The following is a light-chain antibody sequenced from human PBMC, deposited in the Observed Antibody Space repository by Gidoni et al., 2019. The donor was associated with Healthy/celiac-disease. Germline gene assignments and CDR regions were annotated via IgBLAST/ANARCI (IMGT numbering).Light chain of an antibody. CDR3: QQSYSTLT. J-gene: IGKJ4*01. CDR2: AAS. V-gene: IGKV1-39*01. CDR1: QSISSY. Sequence: MTQSPSSLSASVGDRVTITCRASQSISSYLNWYQQKPGKAPKLLIYAASSLQSGVPSRFSGSGSGTDFTLTISSLQPEDFATYYCQQSYSTLTFGGXTKVEIK.